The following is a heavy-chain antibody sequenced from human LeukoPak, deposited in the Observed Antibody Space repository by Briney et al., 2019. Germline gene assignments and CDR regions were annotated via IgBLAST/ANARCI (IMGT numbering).Heavy chain of an antibody. Sequence: GGSLRLSCAASGFTFSNAWMSWVRQAPGKGLEWVGRIKSKTDGGTTDYAAPVKGRFTISRDDSKNTLYLQMNSLKTEDTAVYYCATDIYGGNSDYYYYGMDVWGQGTTVTVSS. J-gene: IGHJ6*02. D-gene: IGHD4-23*01. CDR3: ATDIYGGNSDYYYYGMDV. CDR2: IKSKTDGGTT. V-gene: IGHV3-15*01. CDR1: GFTFSNAW.